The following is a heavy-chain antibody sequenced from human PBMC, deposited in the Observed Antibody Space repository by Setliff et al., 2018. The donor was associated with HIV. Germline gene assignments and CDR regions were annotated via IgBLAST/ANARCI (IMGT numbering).Heavy chain of an antibody. D-gene: IGHD3-22*01. Sequence: GESLRLSCAASGFTFSNYAMTWVRQAPGKGLEWVSAISGSGGSTYYTDSVKGRFTISRDNSKNTLYLQMNSLRAEDTAVYYCAKDLYYYDDSGYYDAFDIWGQGTMVTVSS. CDR2: ISGSGGST. V-gene: IGHV3-23*01. CDR3: AKDLYYYDDSGYYDAFDI. CDR1: GFTFSNYA. J-gene: IGHJ3*02.